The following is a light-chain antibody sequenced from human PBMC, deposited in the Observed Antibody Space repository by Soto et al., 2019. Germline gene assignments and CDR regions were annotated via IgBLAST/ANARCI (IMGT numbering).Light chain of an antibody. V-gene: IGKV1-9*01. CDR3: HQLNSYPYT. CDR2: ASS. CDR1: QGIGSY. J-gene: IGKJ2*01. Sequence: IQLTQSPSSLSASVGDRVTITCRASQGIGSYFALYQQKPGKAPKLLIYASSTLRSGVPSRFSGSGSGTDFTLTISSLQPEDFATYYCHQLNSYPYTFGQGTKLEIK.